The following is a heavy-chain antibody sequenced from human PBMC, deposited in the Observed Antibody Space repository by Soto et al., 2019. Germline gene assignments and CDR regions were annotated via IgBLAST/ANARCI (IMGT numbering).Heavy chain of an antibody. CDR1: GYTVHNYG. Sequence: ASVKVSCKVSGYTVHNYGVNWVRQAPGHGLEWMGRISAYNYNTHYAQNFEGRVTMTTDTSTSTAYMELRSLRSDDTAIYYCATLTGVFRLVLQYSGQGNTVKVS. V-gene: IGHV1-18*01. D-gene: IGHD3-16*01. CDR3: ATLTGVFRLVLQY. CDR2: ISAYNYNT. J-gene: IGHJ4*02.